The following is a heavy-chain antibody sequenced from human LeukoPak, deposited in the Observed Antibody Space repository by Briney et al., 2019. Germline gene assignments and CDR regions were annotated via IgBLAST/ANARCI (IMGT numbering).Heavy chain of an antibody. Sequence: ASVKVSCKVSGYTLTELSMHWVRQAPGKGLEWMGGFDPEDGETIYAQKFPGRVTMTEDTSTDTAYMELSSLRSEDTAVYYCATDSSGRDAFDIWGQGTMVTVSS. CDR3: ATDSSGRDAFDI. CDR2: FDPEDGET. D-gene: IGHD6-19*01. V-gene: IGHV1-24*01. CDR1: GYTLTELS. J-gene: IGHJ3*02.